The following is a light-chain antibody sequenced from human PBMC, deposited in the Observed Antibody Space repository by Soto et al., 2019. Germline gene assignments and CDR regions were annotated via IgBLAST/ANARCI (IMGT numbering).Light chain of an antibody. J-gene: IGKJ1*01. Sequence: ELVMTQSPATLSLSPGERATLSCRASQSVSSNLAWYQQKTGQAPRLLIYGASTRATGIPARFSGSGSGTEFNLTISRLQSEDFAVYYCQKYNNWPWTFGQGTKVDIK. V-gene: IGKV3-15*01. CDR3: QKYNNWPWT. CDR2: GAS. CDR1: QSVSSN.